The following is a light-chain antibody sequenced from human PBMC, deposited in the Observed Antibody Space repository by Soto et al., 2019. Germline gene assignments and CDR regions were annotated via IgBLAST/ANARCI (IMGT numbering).Light chain of an antibody. CDR1: QSVSSN. CDR3: QQAGT. Sequence: EIVMTQSPATLSVSPGERATLSCRAGQSVSSNLAWYQQKPGQAPRLLIYGASTRATGIPARFSGSGSGTEFTLTISSLQSEDFAVYYCQQAGTFGPGTKVDIK. V-gene: IGKV3-15*01. J-gene: IGKJ3*01. CDR2: GAS.